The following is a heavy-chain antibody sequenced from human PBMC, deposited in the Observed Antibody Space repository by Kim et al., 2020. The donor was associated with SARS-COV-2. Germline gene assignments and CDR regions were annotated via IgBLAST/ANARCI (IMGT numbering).Heavy chain of an antibody. V-gene: IGHV4-59*01. CDR3: ARVKIVFYDSSGYYYGERVGAFDI. J-gene: IGHJ3*02. Sequence: SETLSLTCTVSGGSISSYYWSWIRQPPGKGLEWIGYIYYSGSTNYNPSLKSRVTISVDTSKNQFSLKLSSVTAADTAVYYCARVKIVFYDSSGYYYGERVGAFDIWGQGTMVTVSS. CDR2: IYYSGST. CDR1: GGSISSYY. D-gene: IGHD3-22*01.